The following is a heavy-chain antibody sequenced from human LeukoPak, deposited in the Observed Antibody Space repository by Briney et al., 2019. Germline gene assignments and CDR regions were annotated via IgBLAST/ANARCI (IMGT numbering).Heavy chain of an antibody. Sequence: GGSLRLSCAASGFTFSSYAMHWVRQAPGKGLEWVAVISYDGSNKYYADSVKGRFTISRDNSKNTLYLQMNRLRAEDTAVYYCASDSVVPAAIFDYWGQGTLVTVSS. D-gene: IGHD2-2*01. CDR3: ASDSVVPAAIFDY. CDR2: ISYDGSNK. V-gene: IGHV3-30-3*01. J-gene: IGHJ4*02. CDR1: GFTFSSYA.